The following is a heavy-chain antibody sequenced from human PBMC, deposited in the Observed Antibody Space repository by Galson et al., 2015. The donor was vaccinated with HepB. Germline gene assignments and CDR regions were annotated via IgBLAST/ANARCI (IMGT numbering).Heavy chain of an antibody. D-gene: IGHD4/OR15-4a*01. CDR3: ARGAAFDV. CDR1: GFIFVTSW. CDR2: ILPGDSDT. Sequence: QSGAEVKKPGESLRISCKGSGFIFVTSWIGWVRQVPEKGLEWMGIILPGDSDTRYSPSFEGHVTISADQSSSTAYLQWSSLKASDTAMYFCARGAAFDVWGQGTMVTVTS. V-gene: IGHV5-51*03. J-gene: IGHJ3*01.